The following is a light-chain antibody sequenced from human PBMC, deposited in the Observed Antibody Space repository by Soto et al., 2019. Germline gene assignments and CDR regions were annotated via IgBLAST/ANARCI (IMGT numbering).Light chain of an antibody. V-gene: IGLV2-14*01. CDR1: SSDVGAYDY. J-gene: IGLJ1*01. CDR3: SSYTSTSTGV. CDR2: DVS. Sequence: QCVLTQPASVSGSPGQSITISCTGASSDVGAYDYVSWYQQHPGKAPKLMIFDVSNRPSGVSNRFSGSKSGNTASLTISGLQAEDKADYYCSSYTSTSTGVFGTGTKVTVL.